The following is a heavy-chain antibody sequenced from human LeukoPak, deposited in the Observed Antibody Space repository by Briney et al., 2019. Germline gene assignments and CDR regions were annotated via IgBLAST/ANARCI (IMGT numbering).Heavy chain of an antibody. D-gene: IGHD6-19*01. CDR1: GFTFSSYA. CDR3: AKSYSSGWNYFDY. V-gene: IGHV3-23*01. J-gene: IGHJ4*02. CDR2: ISGSGGST. Sequence: GGSLRLSCAASGFTFSSYAMSWVRQAPGKGLEWVSAISGSGGSTYYADSVKGRFTISRDNSKNTLYVQMNSLRAEDTAVYYCAKSYSSGWNYFDYWGQGTLVTVSS.